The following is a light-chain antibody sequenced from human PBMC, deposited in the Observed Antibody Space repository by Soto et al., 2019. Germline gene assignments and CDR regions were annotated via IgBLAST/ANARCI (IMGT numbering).Light chain of an antibody. CDR2: GVS. J-gene: IGKJ2*01. CDR3: QQYSDWPPEYT. Sequence: EIVLTQSPATLSVSLGEGVTLSCRASQSVGSKLAWYQQKPGQAPRLLIFGVSTRANGVPARFSGSGSGTDFSLTIRSLESEDFAVYYCQQYSDWPPEYTFGQGTNLDIK. CDR1: QSVGSK. V-gene: IGKV3-15*01.